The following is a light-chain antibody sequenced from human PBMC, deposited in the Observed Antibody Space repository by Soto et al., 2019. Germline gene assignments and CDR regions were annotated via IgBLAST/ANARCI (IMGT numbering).Light chain of an antibody. J-gene: IGLJ2*01. CDR1: SSNIGSNY. Sequence: QSVLTQPPSASGTPGQRVTISCSGSSSNIGSNYVYWYQQLPGTAPKLLIYRNNQWPSGVPDRFSGSKSGTSASLAISGLRSEDEADYYCAAWDGSVSGPVVFGGGTKLTVL. CDR2: RNN. V-gene: IGLV1-47*01. CDR3: AAWDGSVSGPVV.